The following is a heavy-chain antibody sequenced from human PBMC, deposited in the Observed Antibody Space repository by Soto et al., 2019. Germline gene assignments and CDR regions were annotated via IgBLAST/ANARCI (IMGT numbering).Heavy chain of an antibody. Sequence: QVQLVQSGAEVKKPGSSVKVSCKASGGTFSTSTFTWVRQAPGQGLEWMGRTIPSLDVADYAQDFQGRVTITADTSTSPAYMELTSLTSKDTAVYYCARDSPLGSTYSGYDAIDSWRQGTLPTVSS. V-gene: IGHV1-69*08. CDR3: ARDSPLGSTYSGYDAIDS. CDR1: GGTFSTST. J-gene: IGHJ4*02. CDR2: TIPSLDVA. D-gene: IGHD5-12*01.